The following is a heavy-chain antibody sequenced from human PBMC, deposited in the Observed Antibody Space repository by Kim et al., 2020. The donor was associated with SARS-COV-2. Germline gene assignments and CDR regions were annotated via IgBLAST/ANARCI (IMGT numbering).Heavy chain of an antibody. CDR3: AREGGDSYGRAFDY. D-gene: IGHD5-18*01. V-gene: IGHV3-33*05. CDR2: ISYDGSNK. Sequence: GGSLRLSCAASGFTFSNYDMHWVRQAPGKGLEWVAFISYDGSNKYYADSVKGRFTISRDNSKNTLYLQMNSLRAEDTAVYYCAREGGDSYGRAFDYWGQG. CDR1: GFTFSNYD. J-gene: IGHJ4*02.